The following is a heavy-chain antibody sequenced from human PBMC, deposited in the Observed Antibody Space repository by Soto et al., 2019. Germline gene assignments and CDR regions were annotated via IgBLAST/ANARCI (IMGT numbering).Heavy chain of an antibody. CDR1: GFTFSSYD. CDR3: ARVSPYYYDSSGYYGGRYAFDI. V-gene: IGHV3-13*01. D-gene: IGHD3-22*01. J-gene: IGHJ3*02. CDR2: IVTAGDT. Sequence: GGSLRLSCAASGFTFSSYDMHWVRQATGKGLEWVSAIVTAGDTYYPGSVKGRFTISRENAKNSLYLQMNSLRAEDTAVYYCARVSPYYYDSSGYYGGRYAFDIWGQGTLVTVSS.